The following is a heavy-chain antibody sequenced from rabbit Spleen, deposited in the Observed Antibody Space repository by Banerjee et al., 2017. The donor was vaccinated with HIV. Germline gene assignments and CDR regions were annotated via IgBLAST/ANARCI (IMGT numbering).Heavy chain of an antibody. CDR1: GFSFSSNYY. Sequence: QSLEESGGDLVKPGASLTLTCTTSGFSFSSNYYMCWVRQAPGKGLEWIACIWTISSTTYYANWAKGRFTISKTSSTTVTLQMTSLTAADTATYFCARDPYSIYMRNLWGPGTLVTVS. CDR3: ARDPYSIYMRNL. J-gene: IGHJ4*01. D-gene: IGHD1-1*01. CDR2: IWTISSTT. V-gene: IGHV1S40*01.